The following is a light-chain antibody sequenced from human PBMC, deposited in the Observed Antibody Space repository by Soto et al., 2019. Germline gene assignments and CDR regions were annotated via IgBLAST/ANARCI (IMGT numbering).Light chain of an antibody. V-gene: IGKV3-11*01. Sequence: EIVLTQSPATLSLSPGERATLSCRASQSVSSYLAWYQQKPGQAPRLLIYDASNRATGIPARFSGSGAGTDFSLTISSLEPEDFAVYYCQQRGNWPPTFGQGTKLEIK. CDR3: QQRGNWPPT. CDR2: DAS. CDR1: QSVSSY. J-gene: IGKJ2*01.